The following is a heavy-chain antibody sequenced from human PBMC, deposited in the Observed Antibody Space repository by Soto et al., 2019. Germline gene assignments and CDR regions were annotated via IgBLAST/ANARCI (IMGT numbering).Heavy chain of an antibody. V-gene: IGHV4-59*01. CDR2: GST. CDR3: ARDRGGSYPLGDYYDC. D-gene: IGHD1-26*01. J-gene: IGHJ4*02. Sequence: GSTNYSPSLKSRVTISVDTSKNQFSLKLSSVTAADTAVYYCARDRGGSYPLGDYYDCWGQGTLVTVSS.